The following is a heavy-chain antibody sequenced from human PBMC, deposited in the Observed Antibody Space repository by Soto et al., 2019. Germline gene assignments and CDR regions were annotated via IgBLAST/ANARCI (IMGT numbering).Heavy chain of an antibody. D-gene: IGHD4-17*01. J-gene: IGHJ5*02. V-gene: IGHV4-31*03. CDR3: ARAPIDYGDYQGWFDP. CDR1: GGSISSGGYY. Sequence: QVQLQESGPGLVKPSQTLSLTCTVSGGSISSGGYYWSWIRQHPGKGLEWIGYIYYSGSTYYNPSLKSRVTISVDTSKNQFSLKLSSVTAADTAVYYCARAPIDYGDYQGWFDPWGQGTLVTVSS. CDR2: IYYSGST.